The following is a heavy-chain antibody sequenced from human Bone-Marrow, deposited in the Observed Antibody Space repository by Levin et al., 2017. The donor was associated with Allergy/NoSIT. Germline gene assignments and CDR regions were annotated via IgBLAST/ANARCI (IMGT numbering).Heavy chain of an antibody. Sequence: GESLKISCKTSGYKFTSYWIGWVRQMPGKGLEWVGIIYPHDSDTRNNTSFQGQVIISADKSITTAYLQWTSLKASDTAMYYCARSFGAASEFDFWGQGTQVTVSS. CDR1: GYKFTSYW. D-gene: IGHD3-16*01. J-gene: IGHJ4*01. CDR2: IYPHDSDT. V-gene: IGHV5-51*01. CDR3: ARSFGAASEFDF.